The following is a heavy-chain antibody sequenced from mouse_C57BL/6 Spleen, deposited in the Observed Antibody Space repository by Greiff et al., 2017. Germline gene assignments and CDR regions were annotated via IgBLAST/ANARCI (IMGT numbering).Heavy chain of an antibody. CDR1: GFNFNDYY. CDR2: IDPEDGDT. D-gene: IGHD1-1*01. Sequence: EVQLQQSGAELVRPGASVKLSCTASGFNFNDYYMHWVKQRPEQGLEWIGRIDPEDGDTEYAPKFQGKATMTADTSSNTAYLQLRSPTSEDPAVYYCTTLLLRCEYWGQSTTLTGSS. J-gene: IGHJ2*01. V-gene: IGHV14-1*01. CDR3: TTLLLRCEY.